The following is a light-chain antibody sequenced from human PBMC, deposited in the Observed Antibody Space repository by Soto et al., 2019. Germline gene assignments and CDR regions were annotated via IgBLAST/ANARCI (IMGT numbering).Light chain of an antibody. Sequence: VLTQTPLSSPVTLGQPASISCRSSQSLVHDNGDTYLNWLQQRPGQPPRLLIYKISDRLSGVPERFSGSGAGTDFTLRISRVEPEDVAIYYCMQATHFPRTFGQGTKVEIK. CDR1: QSLVHDNGDTY. J-gene: IGKJ1*01. CDR3: MQATHFPRT. CDR2: KIS. V-gene: IGKV2-24*01.